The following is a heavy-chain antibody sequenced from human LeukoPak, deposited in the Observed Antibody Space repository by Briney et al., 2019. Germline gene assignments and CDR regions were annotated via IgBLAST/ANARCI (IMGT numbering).Heavy chain of an antibody. CDR2: IIPIFGTA. D-gene: IGHD6-19*01. Sequence: ASVKVSCKASGGTFSSYAISWVRQAPGQGLEWMGGIIPIFGTANYAQKFQGRVTITADESTSTAYMELSSLRSDDTAVYYCARGQDSGWYTNFDYWGQGTLVTVSS. CDR3: ARGQDSGWYTNFDY. J-gene: IGHJ4*02. CDR1: GGTFSSYA. V-gene: IGHV1-69*01.